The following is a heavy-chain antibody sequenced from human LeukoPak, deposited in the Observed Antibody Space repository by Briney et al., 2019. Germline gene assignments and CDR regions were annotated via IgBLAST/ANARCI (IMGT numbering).Heavy chain of an antibody. Sequence: PSETLSLTCTVSGGSISSSSYYWGWIRQPPGKGLEWIGSIYYSGSTYYNPSLKSRVTISVDTSKNQFSLKLSSVTAADTAVYFCARPRYSSSWYEGNAFDIWGKGTMVTVSS. D-gene: IGHD6-13*01. CDR3: ARPRYSSSWYEGNAFDI. CDR1: GGSISSSSYY. J-gene: IGHJ3*02. V-gene: IGHV4-39*01. CDR2: IYYSGST.